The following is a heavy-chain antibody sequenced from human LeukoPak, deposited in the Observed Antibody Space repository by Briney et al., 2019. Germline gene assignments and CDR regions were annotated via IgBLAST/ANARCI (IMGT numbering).Heavy chain of an antibody. Sequence: SETLSLTCTVSGGSVSNSSYYWGWIRQPPGKGLEWIGSIYYSGSTYYNPSLKSRVTISVDTSKNQFSLKLSSVTAADTAVYYCARHLPEGDAFDIWGQGTMVTVSS. CDR1: GGSVSNSSYY. V-gene: IGHV4-39*01. CDR2: IYYSGST. J-gene: IGHJ3*02. CDR3: ARHLPEGDAFDI.